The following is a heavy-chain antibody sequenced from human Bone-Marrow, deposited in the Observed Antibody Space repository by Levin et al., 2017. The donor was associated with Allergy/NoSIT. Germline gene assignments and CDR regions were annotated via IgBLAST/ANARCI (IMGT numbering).Heavy chain of an antibody. V-gene: IGHV3-23*01. CDR3: AKDDGTAYYSFDS. J-gene: IGHJ4*02. CDR2: VSNDGYYT. CDR1: GFTFNTFA. Sequence: SCAASGFTFNTFAMNWVRQAPGQGLEWVSSVSNDGYYTVYADSVKRRFTISRDNSKNTLFLQMNSLGAEDTALYYCAKDDGTAYYSFDSWGQGTLVTVSS. D-gene: IGHD1-26*01.